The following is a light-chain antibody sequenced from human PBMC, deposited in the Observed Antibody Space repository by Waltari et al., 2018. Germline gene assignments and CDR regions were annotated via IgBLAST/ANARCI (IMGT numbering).Light chain of an antibody. V-gene: IGKV3-15*01. Sequence: EIVMTQSPATLSVSPGERATLSCRASQRINSNLAWYQQKPGQAPRLLSYGASTRATGIPARFAGTVSGTEFTLTISSLQSEDFAVYYCQQYNNWPRTFGQGTKVEIK. CDR2: GAS. J-gene: IGKJ1*01. CDR1: QRINSN. CDR3: QQYNNWPRT.